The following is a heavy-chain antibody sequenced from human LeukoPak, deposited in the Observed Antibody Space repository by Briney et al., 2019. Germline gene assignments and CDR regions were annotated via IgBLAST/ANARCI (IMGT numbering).Heavy chain of an antibody. D-gene: IGHD2-2*01. CDR2: IIPIFGTA. CDR3: ARVPESRVVPAVVGYYYYDMDV. CDR1: GGTFSSYA. J-gene: IGHJ6*02. Sequence: SVKVSCKASGGTFSSYAISWVRQAPGQGLEWMGGIIPIFGTANYAQKFQGRVTITADESTSTAYMELSSLRSEDTAVYYCARVPESRVVPAVVGYYYYDMDVWGQGTTVTVSS. V-gene: IGHV1-69*13.